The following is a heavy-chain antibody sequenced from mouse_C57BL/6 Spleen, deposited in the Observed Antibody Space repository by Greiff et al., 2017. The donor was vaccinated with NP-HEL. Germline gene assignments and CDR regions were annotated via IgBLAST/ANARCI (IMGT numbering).Heavy chain of an antibody. CDR1: GFNIRDDY. J-gene: IGHJ3*01. V-gene: IGHV14-4*01. D-gene: IGHD2-5*01. CDR2: IDPENGDT. Sequence: VQLQQSGAELVRPGASVKLSCTASGFNIRDDYMHWVKQRPEQGLEWIGWIDPENGDTEYASKFQGKATITADTSSNTAYLQLSSLTSEDTAVYYCTSYYSNLAYWGQGTLVTVSA. CDR3: TSYYSNLAY.